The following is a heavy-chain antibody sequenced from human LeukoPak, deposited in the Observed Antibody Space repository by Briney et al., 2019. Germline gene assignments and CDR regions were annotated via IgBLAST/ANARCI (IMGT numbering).Heavy chain of an antibody. CDR1: GGSISSGSYY. V-gene: IGHV4-61*02. CDR3: ARGGQWLVLAAVDV. Sequence: PSETLSLTCTVSGGSISSGSYYWSWIRQPAGKGLEWIGRIYTSGSTNYNPSLKSRVTISVDTSKNQFSLRLSSVTAADTAVYYCARGGQWLVLAAVDVWGKGTTVTVSS. CDR2: IYTSGST. J-gene: IGHJ6*04. D-gene: IGHD6-19*01.